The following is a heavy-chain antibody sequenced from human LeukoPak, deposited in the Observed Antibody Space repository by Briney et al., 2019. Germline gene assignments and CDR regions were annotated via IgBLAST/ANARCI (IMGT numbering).Heavy chain of an antibody. CDR2: ISYDGSNK. D-gene: IGHD6-13*01. CDR3: ARDLGSSWYGSLDY. CDR1: GFTFSSYA. V-gene: IGHV3-30-3*01. Sequence: PGGSLRLSCAASGFTFSSYAMHWVRQAPGKGLEWVAVISYDGSNKYYADSVKGRFTISRDNSKNTLYLQMNSLRAEDTAVYYCARDLGSSWYGSLDYWGQGTLVTVSS. J-gene: IGHJ4*02.